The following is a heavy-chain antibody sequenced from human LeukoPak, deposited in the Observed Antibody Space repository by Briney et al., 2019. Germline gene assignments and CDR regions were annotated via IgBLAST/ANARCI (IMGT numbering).Heavy chain of an antibody. D-gene: IGHD3-10*01. Sequence: SETLSLTCTVSGGSISSSSYYWGWIRQPPGKGLEWIGSIYYSGSTYYNPSLKSRVTISVDKSKNQFSLKLSSVTAADTAVYYCARRPSYGSGRPRLDYWGQGTLVTVSS. V-gene: IGHV4-39*07. CDR3: ARRPSYGSGRPRLDY. CDR1: GGSISSSSYY. CDR2: IYYSGST. J-gene: IGHJ4*02.